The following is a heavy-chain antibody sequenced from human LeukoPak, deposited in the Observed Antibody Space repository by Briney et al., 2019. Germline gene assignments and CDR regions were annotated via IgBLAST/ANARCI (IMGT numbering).Heavy chain of an antibody. CDR3: TTDLILWFGERPD. CDR2: IKSKTDGGTT. V-gene: IGHV3-15*01. CDR1: GFTFSSYE. J-gene: IGHJ4*02. Sequence: PGGSLRLSCGASGFTFSSYEMNWVRQAPGKGLEWVGRIKSKTDGGTTDYAAPVKGRFTISRDDSKNTLYLQMNSLKTEDTAVYYCTTDLILWFGERPDWGQGTLVTVSS. D-gene: IGHD3-10*01.